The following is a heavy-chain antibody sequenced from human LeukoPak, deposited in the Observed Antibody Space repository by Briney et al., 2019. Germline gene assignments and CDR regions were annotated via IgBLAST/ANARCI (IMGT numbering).Heavy chain of an antibody. Sequence: ASVKVSCKASGGTFSSYAISWVRQAPGQGLEWMGRIIPILGIANYAQKFQGRVTMTRDTSTSTVYMELSSLRSEDTAVYYCARDRSGSYYGMDVWGQGTTVTVSS. CDR2: IIPILGIA. CDR1: GGTFSSYA. D-gene: IGHD1-26*01. V-gene: IGHV1-69*04. CDR3: ARDRSGSYYGMDV. J-gene: IGHJ6*02.